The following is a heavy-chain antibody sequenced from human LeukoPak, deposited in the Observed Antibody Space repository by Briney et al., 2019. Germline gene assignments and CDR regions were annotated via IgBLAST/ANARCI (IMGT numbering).Heavy chain of an antibody. CDR2: INNDGSST. CDR1: GFTFSSYW. Sequence: GGSLRLSCAASGFTFSSYWMHWVRQAPGRGLVWVSRINNDGSSTSYADSVKGRFTISRDNAKNTLHLQLNSLRAEDTAVYYCARVRSAAAVDYWGQGTLVTVSS. J-gene: IGHJ4*02. CDR3: ARVRSAAAVDY. V-gene: IGHV3-74*01.